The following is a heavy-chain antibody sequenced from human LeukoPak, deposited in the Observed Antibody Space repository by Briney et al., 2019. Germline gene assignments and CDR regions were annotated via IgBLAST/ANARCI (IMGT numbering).Heavy chain of an antibody. Sequence: SETLSLTCTVSGGSISSDYWSWIRQPPGKGLEWIGYIHYSGRTDYNPSLKSRVTISVDTSKTQFSLKLSSVTAADTAVYYCARGDYYDSSGYQAGDAFDIWGQGTMVTVSS. CDR3: ARGDYYDSSGYQAGDAFDI. CDR1: GGSISSDY. J-gene: IGHJ3*02. CDR2: IHYSGRT. V-gene: IGHV4-59*08. D-gene: IGHD3-22*01.